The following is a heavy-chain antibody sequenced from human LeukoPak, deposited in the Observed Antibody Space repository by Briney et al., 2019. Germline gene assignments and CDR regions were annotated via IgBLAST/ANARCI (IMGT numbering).Heavy chain of an antibody. CDR2: INGRLGGT. CDR3: AKALSYYYGSGSYSYYFDY. Sequence: GGSLRLSCAASGFTFSSYAMSWVRQAPGKGLEWVSSINGRLGGTYYADSVKGRFTISRDNSKNTLYLQMNSLRAEDTAVYYCAKALSYYYGSGSYSYYFDYWGQGTLVTVSS. J-gene: IGHJ4*02. D-gene: IGHD3-10*01. CDR1: GFTFSSYA. V-gene: IGHV3-23*01.